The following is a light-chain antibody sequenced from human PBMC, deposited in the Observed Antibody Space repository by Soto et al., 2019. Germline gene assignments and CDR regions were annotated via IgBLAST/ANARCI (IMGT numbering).Light chain of an antibody. J-gene: IGKJ1*01. CDR3: QQYDNLWT. V-gene: IGKV1-33*01. Sequence: DIQMTQSPSSLSASVGDRVTITCQASQDISNYLNWYQQKPGKAPKLLIYDASNLETGVPSRFSGNGSGTDFTFTISSLQPEDIATYYCQQYDNLWTFGQGTKVEIK. CDR2: DAS. CDR1: QDISNY.